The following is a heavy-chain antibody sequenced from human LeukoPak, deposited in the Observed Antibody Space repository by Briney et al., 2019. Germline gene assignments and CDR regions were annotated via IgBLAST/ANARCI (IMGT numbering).Heavy chain of an antibody. CDR2: INPNSGAT. CDR3: VRGFGRYSGYDFDC. J-gene: IGHJ4*02. CDR1: GYTFTGYF. Sequence: ASVKVSCKASGYTFTGYFMHSMRQAPGQGLEWMAWINPNSGATNYAPKFQGRVTLTRDTSITTAYMELSRLRSDDTAVYYCVRGFGRYSGYDFDCWGQGTLVTVSS. V-gene: IGHV1-2*02. D-gene: IGHD5-12*01.